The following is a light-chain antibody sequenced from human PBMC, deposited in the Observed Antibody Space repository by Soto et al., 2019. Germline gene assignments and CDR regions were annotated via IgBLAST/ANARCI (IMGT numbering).Light chain of an antibody. CDR3: QHYSNWPPLYT. CDR2: DAS. CDR1: QSVSSY. J-gene: IGKJ2*01. V-gene: IGKV3-15*01. Sequence: EIVMTQSPATLSVSPGERATLSCRASQSVSSYLAWYQQKPGLPPRLLIYDASTRATGIPYRFSGSGSGTDVTLTISSLQSADFAVYYCQHYSNWPPLYTFGRGTKLEIK.